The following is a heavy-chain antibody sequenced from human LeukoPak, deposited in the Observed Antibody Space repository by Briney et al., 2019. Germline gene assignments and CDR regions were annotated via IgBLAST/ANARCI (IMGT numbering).Heavy chain of an antibody. CDR3: ARGDSGSYYHYYYYMDV. Sequence: SETLSLTCTVSGYSISSGYYWGWIRQPPGKGLEWIGSIYHSGSTYYNPSLKSRVTISVDTSKNQFSLKLSSVTAADTAVYYCARGDSGSYYHYYYYMDVWGKGTTVTVSS. V-gene: IGHV4-38-2*02. CDR2: IYHSGST. CDR1: GYSISSGYY. J-gene: IGHJ6*03. D-gene: IGHD1-26*01.